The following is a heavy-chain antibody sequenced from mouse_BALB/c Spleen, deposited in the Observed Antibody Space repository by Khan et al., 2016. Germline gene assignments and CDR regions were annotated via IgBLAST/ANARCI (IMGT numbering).Heavy chain of an antibody. Sequence: EVQLQESGPGLVKPSQSLSLTCTVTGYSITSDYAWNWIRQFPGNKLEWMGYISYSGSTSYKPYLKSRISITRDTSKNPFFLQLNTVATDDTATYYCARDDYDRGYVDYWGQGTTLTVSS. D-gene: IGHD2-4*01. V-gene: IGHV3-2*02. J-gene: IGHJ2*01. CDR3: ARDDYDRGYVDY. CDR2: ISYSGST. CDR1: GYSITSDYA.